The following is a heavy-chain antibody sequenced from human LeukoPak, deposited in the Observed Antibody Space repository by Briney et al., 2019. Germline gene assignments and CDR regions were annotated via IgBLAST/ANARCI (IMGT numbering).Heavy chain of an antibody. CDR3: ARVFSMIIVALDY. D-gene: IGHD3-22*01. J-gene: IGHJ4*02. CDR2: IWYDGSNK. Sequence: PGGSLRLSCAASGFTFSSYGMHWVRQAPGKGLEWVAVIWYDGSNKYYADSVKGRFTISRDNVKNSLYLQMSSLRAEDTAVYYCARVFSMIIVALDYWGQGTLVTVSS. V-gene: IGHV3-33*01. CDR1: GFTFSSYG.